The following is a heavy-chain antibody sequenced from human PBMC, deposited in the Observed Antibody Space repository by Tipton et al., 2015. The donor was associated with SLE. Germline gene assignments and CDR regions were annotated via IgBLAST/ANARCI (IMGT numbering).Heavy chain of an antibody. D-gene: IGHD2/OR15-2a*01. Sequence: TLSLTCTVSGASVSSSVYSWGWIRQPPGKGLQWIGAMFYTGSAHYNPSLKGRVSISVDTSKNVFSLNVSSVTAADTAEDYWVRLRREHQIVRLGWFWGQGTLVNVS. CDR1: GASVSSSVYS. V-gene: IGHV4-39*07. CDR3: VRLRREHQIVRLGWF. J-gene: IGHJ1*01. CDR2: MFYTGSA.